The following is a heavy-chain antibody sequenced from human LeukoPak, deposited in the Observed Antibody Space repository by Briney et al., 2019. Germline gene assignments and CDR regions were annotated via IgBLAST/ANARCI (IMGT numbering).Heavy chain of an antibody. CDR3: AREESYYDSSGYPQVAFDI. V-gene: IGHV4-59*02. CDR1: GGSVNKWY. Sequence: SETLSLTCSVSGGSVNKWYWSWIRQPPGKGLEWIGYIYYDGSTNYNPSLKNRVTISVGASNNQFSLKLSSVTAADTAVYYCAREESYYDSSGYPQVAFDIWGQGTMVTVSS. D-gene: IGHD3-22*01. CDR2: IYYDGST. J-gene: IGHJ3*02.